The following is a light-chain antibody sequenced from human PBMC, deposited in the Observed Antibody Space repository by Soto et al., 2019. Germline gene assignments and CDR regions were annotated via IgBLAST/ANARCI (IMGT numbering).Light chain of an antibody. J-gene: IGKJ5*01. CDR3: QQYDSLPIT. CDR1: QDINNY. V-gene: IGKV1-33*01. Sequence: DIQMTQSPSSLSTSVGDRVTITCQASQDINNYLYWYQQKPGKAPNLLIYDASTLATGVPSRFSGSRPGTHFTLTISSQQPADIATYYWQQYDSLPITCGQGTRLDI. CDR2: DAS.